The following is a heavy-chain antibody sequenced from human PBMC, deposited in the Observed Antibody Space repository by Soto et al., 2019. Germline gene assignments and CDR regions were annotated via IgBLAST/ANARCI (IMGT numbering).Heavy chain of an antibody. CDR1: GGSISSYY. D-gene: IGHD2-15*01. CDR3: TSGGSCYSRYCYFDY. Sequence: SETLSLTCTVSGGSISSYYWSWIRQPPGKGLEWIGYIYYSGSTNYNPSLKSRVTISVDTSKNQFSLTLSSLTAADTAVDYCTSGGSCYSRYCYFDYWGQGTLVTVSS. J-gene: IGHJ4*02. V-gene: IGHV4-59*01. CDR2: IYYSGST.